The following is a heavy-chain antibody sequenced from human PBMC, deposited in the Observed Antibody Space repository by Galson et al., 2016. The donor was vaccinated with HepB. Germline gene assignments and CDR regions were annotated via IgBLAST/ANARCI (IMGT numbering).Heavy chain of an antibody. CDR1: GFTLSSHW. J-gene: IGHJ4*02. Sequence: SLRLSCAASGFTLSSHWMHWVRQAPGKGLEWVSVVSGSGDNTYYADSVKGRLTISRDNSNNTLFLQMNSLRVEDTAVYYCAKGRSAIAAAGLNYWGQGTLVTVSS. D-gene: IGHD6-13*01. CDR3: AKGRSAIAAAGLNY. CDR2: VSGSGDNT. V-gene: IGHV3-23*01.